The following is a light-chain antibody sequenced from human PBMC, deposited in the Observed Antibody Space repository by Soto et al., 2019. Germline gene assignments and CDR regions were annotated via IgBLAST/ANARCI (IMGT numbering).Light chain of an antibody. Sequence: DIVMTQSPLSLPVTPGEPASISCRSSQSLLHSDGYNYLDWYLQKPGQSPQLLIYLTSKRASGVPDRFSGSGSGTDFILKISRVEAEDVGVYYCMLGLQTLPTFGPGTKVHIK. J-gene: IGKJ3*01. CDR2: LTS. CDR3: MLGLQTLPT. CDR1: QSLLHSDGYNY. V-gene: IGKV2-28*01.